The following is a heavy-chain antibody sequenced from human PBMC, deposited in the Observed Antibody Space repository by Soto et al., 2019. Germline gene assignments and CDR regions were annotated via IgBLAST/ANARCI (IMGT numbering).Heavy chain of an antibody. Sequence: ASVKVSCKASGYTFTSYVISRVRHAPGQGLEWMGWISAYNGNTNYAQKLQGRVTMTTDTSTSTAYMELRSLRSDDTAVYYCARDNVMATHDAFDIWGQGTMVTVSS. CDR1: GYTFTSYV. CDR3: ARDNVMATHDAFDI. J-gene: IGHJ3*02. CDR2: ISAYNGNT. V-gene: IGHV1-18*01. D-gene: IGHD5-12*01.